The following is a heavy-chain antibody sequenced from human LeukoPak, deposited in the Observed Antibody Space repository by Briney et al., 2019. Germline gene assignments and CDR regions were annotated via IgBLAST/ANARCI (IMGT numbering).Heavy chain of an antibody. Sequence: GGSLRLSCAASGSTVSSNYMSWVRQAPGKGLEWVSVIYSGGSTYYADSVKGRFTISRDNSKNTLYLQMNSLRAEDTAVYYCARSYIVVVVAAPSSYGMDVWGQGTTVTVSS. J-gene: IGHJ6*02. D-gene: IGHD2-15*01. CDR2: IYSGGST. CDR1: GSTVSSNY. V-gene: IGHV3-66*01. CDR3: ARSYIVVVVAAPSSYGMDV.